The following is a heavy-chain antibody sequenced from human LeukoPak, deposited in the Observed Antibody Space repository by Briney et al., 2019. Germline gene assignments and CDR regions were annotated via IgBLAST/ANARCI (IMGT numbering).Heavy chain of an antibody. J-gene: IGHJ4*02. V-gene: IGHV4-4*07. CDR2: IYTSGST. CDR1: GGSISSYY. Sequence: SETLSLTCTVSGGSISSYYWSWIRQPAGKGLEWIGRIYTSGSTNYNPSLKSRVTISVDTSKNQFSLKLSSVTAADTAVYYCARDGGGIAAAGTRFDYWGQGTLVTVSS. CDR3: ARDGGGIAAAGTRFDY. D-gene: IGHD6-13*01.